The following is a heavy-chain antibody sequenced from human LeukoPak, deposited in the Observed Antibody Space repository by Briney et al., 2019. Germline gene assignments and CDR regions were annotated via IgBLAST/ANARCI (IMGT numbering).Heavy chain of an antibody. Sequence: PSETLSLTCTASGGSIRSGDYYWSWIRQPPGKGLEWIGYIYYSGSTYYNPSLESRVTISVDTSKNQFSLKLSSVTAADTAVYYCAREVIAGGYFDYWGQGTLVTVSS. CDR2: IYYSGST. V-gene: IGHV4-30-4*01. CDR3: AREVIAGGYFDY. CDR1: GGSIRSGDYY. D-gene: IGHD2-21*01. J-gene: IGHJ4*02.